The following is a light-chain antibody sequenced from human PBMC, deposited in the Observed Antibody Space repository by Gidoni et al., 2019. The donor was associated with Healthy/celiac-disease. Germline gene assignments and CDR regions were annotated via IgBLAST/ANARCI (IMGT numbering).Light chain of an antibody. CDR2: DSS. V-gene: IGKV3-11*01. CDR3: QQRSNWPPGLT. J-gene: IGKJ4*01. Sequence: EIVFTQSPATLSLSPGERATLSCRASQSVSSYLAWYQQKPGQAPRLLIYDSSNRAPGIPARFSGSGSGTDFTLTISSLEPEDFAVYYCQQRSNWPPGLTFXGXTKVEIK. CDR1: QSVSSY.